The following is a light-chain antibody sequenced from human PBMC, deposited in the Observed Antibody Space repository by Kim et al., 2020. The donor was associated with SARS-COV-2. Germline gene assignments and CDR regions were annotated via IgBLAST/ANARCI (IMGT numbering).Light chain of an antibody. Sequence: QKDTITGSGSSSNIGNNYVSWYQQLPGTAPKLLIYDNNKRRSGIPDRFSGSKSGTSATLDITGLQTGDEADYYCETWDNSLSAGVFGGGTQLTVL. CDR2: DNN. CDR3: ETWDNSLSAGV. J-gene: IGLJ2*01. V-gene: IGLV1-51*01. CDR1: SSNIGNNY.